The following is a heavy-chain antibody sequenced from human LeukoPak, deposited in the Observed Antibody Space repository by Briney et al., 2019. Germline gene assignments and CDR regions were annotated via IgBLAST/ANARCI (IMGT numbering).Heavy chain of an antibody. D-gene: IGHD6-19*01. CDR3: ARAYSSGWYYFDY. J-gene: IGHJ4*01. CDR1: GGSFSGYY. Sequence: SETRSLTCAVYGGSFSGYYWSWIRQPPGKGLEWIGEINHSGSTNYNPSLKSRVTISVDTSKNQFSLKLSSVTAADTAVYYCARAYSSGWYYFDYWGQGTLVTVSS. CDR2: INHSGST. V-gene: IGHV4-34*01.